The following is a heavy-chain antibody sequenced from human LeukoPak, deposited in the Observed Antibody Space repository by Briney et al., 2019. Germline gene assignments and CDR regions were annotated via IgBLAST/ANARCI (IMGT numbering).Heavy chain of an antibody. CDR1: GYRFTGYY. V-gene: IGHV1-2*02. Sequence: AASVKVSCKASGYRFTGYYIHWVRQAPGQGLQWMGWINPSSGDANYAQTFQGRVTMTSDTSISTAYMELSSLSSADTAVYYCARDPGTHFDSWGQGTQVTVSS. CDR3: ARDPGTHFDS. CDR2: INPSSGDA. J-gene: IGHJ4*02.